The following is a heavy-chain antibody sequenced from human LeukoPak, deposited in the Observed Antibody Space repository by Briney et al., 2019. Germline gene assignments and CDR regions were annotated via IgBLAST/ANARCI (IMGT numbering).Heavy chain of an antibody. CDR3: ARAKALSTAFDI. J-gene: IGHJ3*02. V-gene: IGHV3-21*01. Sequence: GGSLRLSCAASGFTFSSYSMNWVRQAPGKGLEWVSSISSSSSCIYYADSVKGRFTISRDNAKNSLYLQMNSLRAEDTAVYYCARAKALSTAFDIWGQGTMVTVSS. CDR2: ISSSSSCI. CDR1: GFTFSSYS.